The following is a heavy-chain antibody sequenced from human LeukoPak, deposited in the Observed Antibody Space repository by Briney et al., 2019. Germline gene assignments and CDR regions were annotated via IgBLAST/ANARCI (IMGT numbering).Heavy chain of an antibody. D-gene: IGHD6-19*01. J-gene: IGHJ4*02. CDR2: ISGSGGST. Sequence: GGSLRLSCAASGFTFSSYAMSWVRQAPGKGLEWVSAISGSGGSTYYADSVKGRFTISRDNSKNTLYLQMNGLRAEDTAVYYCAKAPIAVAWGYYFDYWGQGTLVTVSS. CDR3: AKAPIAVAWGYYFDY. CDR1: GFTFSSYA. V-gene: IGHV3-23*01.